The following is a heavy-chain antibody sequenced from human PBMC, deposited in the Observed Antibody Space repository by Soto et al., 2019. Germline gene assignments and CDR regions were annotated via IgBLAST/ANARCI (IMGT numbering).Heavy chain of an antibody. CDR1: GFTFSSDS. D-gene: IGHD6-13*01. Sequence: GGSLRLSCAASGFTFSSDSMNWVRQAPGKGLEWVSSISSSSSYIYYADSVKGRFTISRDNAKNSLYLQMNSLRAEDTAVYYCARDNSSWYAFYLDYWGQGTLVTVSS. J-gene: IGHJ4*02. V-gene: IGHV3-21*01. CDR2: ISSSSSYI. CDR3: ARDNSSWYAFYLDY.